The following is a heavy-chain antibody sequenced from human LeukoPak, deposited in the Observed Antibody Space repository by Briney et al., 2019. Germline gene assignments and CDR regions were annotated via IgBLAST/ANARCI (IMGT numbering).Heavy chain of an antibody. J-gene: IGHJ4*02. V-gene: IGHV1-46*01. D-gene: IGHD2-2*01. CDR3: ARTRYCSSTSCPDFDY. Sequence: ASVKVSCKASGYTFTSYYMHWVRQAPGQGLEWMGIINPSGGSTSYAQKFQGRVTMTRDPSTSTVYMELSSLRSDDTAVYYCARTRYCSSTSCPDFDYWGQGTLVTVSS. CDR2: INPSGGST. CDR1: GYTFTSYY.